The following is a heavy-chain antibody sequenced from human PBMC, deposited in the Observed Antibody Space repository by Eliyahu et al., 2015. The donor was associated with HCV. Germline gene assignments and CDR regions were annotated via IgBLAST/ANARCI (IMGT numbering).Heavy chain of an antibody. CDR1: GPTFTPDW. CDR3: AREGRTGGLDV. J-gene: IGHJ6*02. CDR2: IDQDGSEK. V-gene: IGHV3-7*01. Sequence: EVLVTESGGDLVXPGGSLXLXCXVSGPTFTPDWXHWVRQGPGKGLEWVGNIDQDGSEKNYVDSVKGRFIISRDNDKKSVDLQMDDLKVEDTAIYYCAREGRTGGLDVWGQGTTVTVSS.